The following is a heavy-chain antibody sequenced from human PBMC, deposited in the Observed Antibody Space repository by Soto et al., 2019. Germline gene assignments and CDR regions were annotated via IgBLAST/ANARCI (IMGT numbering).Heavy chain of an antibody. D-gene: IGHD6-19*01. V-gene: IGHV6-1*01. J-gene: IGHJ3*02. CDR2: TYYRSKWYN. CDR3: ARDLPGIAVAGLDAFDI. CDR1: GDSVSSNSAA. Sequence: PSQTLSLTCAISGDSVSSNSAALNWIRQSPSRGLEWLGRTYYRSKWYNDYAVSVKSRITINPDTSKNQFSLQLNSVTPEDTAVYYCARDLPGIAVAGLDAFDIWGQETMVTVSS.